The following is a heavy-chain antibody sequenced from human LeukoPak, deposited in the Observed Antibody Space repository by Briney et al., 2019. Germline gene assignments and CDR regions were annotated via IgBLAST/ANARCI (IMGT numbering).Heavy chain of an antibody. V-gene: IGHV3-21*01. Sequence: GGSLRLSCAASGFTFSSYSTNWVRQAPGKGLEWVSSISSSSSYIYYADSVKGRFTISRDNAKNSLYLQMNSLRAEDTAVYYCARAYSIRSGSHYDYWGQGTLVTVSS. D-gene: IGHD1-26*01. CDR1: GFTFSSYS. CDR2: ISSSSSYI. CDR3: ARAYSIRSGSHYDY. J-gene: IGHJ4*02.